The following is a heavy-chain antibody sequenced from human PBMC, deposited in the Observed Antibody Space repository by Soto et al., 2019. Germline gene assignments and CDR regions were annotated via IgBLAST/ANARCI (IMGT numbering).Heavy chain of an antibody. Sequence: QPGGSLRLSCAASGFTFTNYWMTWVRQAPGKGLEWVANIKQDGSEKYYVDSVKGRFTISRDNAENALYLQMNSLRVEDTAVYYCARESDRFLEWLPQGRDYGMDVWGQGTTVTVSS. CDR2: IKQDGSEK. D-gene: IGHD3-3*01. V-gene: IGHV3-7*05. CDR1: GFTFTNYW. CDR3: ARESDRFLEWLPQGRDYGMDV. J-gene: IGHJ6*01.